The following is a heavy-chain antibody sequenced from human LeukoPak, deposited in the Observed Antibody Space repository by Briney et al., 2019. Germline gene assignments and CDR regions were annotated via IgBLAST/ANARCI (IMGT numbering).Heavy chain of an antibody. CDR1: GGSISSSSYY. CDR2: IYYSGST. D-gene: IGHD5-12*01. CDR3: ARHMWPRPPFDY. J-gene: IGHJ4*02. Sequence: SETLSLTCTVSGGSISSSSYYWGWIRQPPGKGLEWIGSIYYSGSTYYNPSLKSRVTISVDTSKNQFSLKLSSVTAADTAVYYCARHMWPRPPFDYWGQGTLVTVSS. V-gene: IGHV4-39*01.